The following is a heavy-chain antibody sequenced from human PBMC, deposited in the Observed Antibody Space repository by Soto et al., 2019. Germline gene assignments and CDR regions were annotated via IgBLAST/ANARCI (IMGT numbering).Heavy chain of an antibody. D-gene: IGHD6-19*01. V-gene: IGHV3-74*01. CDR2: IKTDGSII. CDR3: ARVGSAYFHFDY. J-gene: IGHJ4*02. Sequence: EAQLVESGGGLVQPGGSLRLSCAASGFTFSSYWMHWVRQAPGKGLVWVSLIKTDGSIITYADSVQGRFNISRDNGKNTLYLQMDSLRAEDTAVYYCARVGSAYFHFDYWRQGTLVTVPS. CDR1: GFTFSSYW.